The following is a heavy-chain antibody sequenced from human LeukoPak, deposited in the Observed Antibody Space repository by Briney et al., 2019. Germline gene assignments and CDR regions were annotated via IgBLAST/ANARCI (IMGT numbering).Heavy chain of an antibody. Sequence: HPGGSLRLSCAVSGFTFSSYAMSWVRQAPGKGLEWVSGISGNGGRTYYADSVKGRFTISRDNSENTLYLQMNSLRAEDTAVYYCAKEQIAVAGHYFDNWGQGTLVTVSS. CDR1: GFTFSSYA. D-gene: IGHD6-19*01. V-gene: IGHV3-23*01. CDR2: ISGNGGRT. CDR3: AKEQIAVAGHYFDN. J-gene: IGHJ4*02.